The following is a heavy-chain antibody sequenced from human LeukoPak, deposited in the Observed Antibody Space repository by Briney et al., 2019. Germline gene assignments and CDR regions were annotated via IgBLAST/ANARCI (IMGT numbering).Heavy chain of an antibody. CDR1: GYTFTSYD. Sequence: GASVKVSCKASGYTFTSYDISWVRQAPGQGLEWMGWINPNSGGTNYAQKFQGRVTMTRDTSISTAYMELSRLRSDDTAVYYCARDLQADCSGGSCYSSGYYYYGMDVWGQGTTVTVSS. V-gene: IGHV1-2*02. J-gene: IGHJ6*02. D-gene: IGHD2-15*01. CDR3: ARDLQADCSGGSCYSSGYYYYGMDV. CDR2: INPNSGGT.